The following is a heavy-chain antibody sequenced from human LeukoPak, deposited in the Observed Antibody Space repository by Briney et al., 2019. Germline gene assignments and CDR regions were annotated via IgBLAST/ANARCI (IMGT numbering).Heavy chain of an antibody. CDR3: ARPPHTSSWYFFDF. CDR1: GYSFTNYW. D-gene: IGHD6-13*01. J-gene: IGHJ4*02. V-gene: IGHV5-51*01. CDR2: TYPRDSDI. Sequence: GESLKISCKTSGYSFTNYWIAWVRQMPGKGLEYMGITYPRDSDIRYNPSFRGQVTISADKSISTAYLQWTSLKASDTAMYFCARPPHTSSWYFFDFWGQGTLVTVSS.